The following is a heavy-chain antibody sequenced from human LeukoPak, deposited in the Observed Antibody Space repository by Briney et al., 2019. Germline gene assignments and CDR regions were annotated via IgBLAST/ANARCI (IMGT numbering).Heavy chain of an antibody. CDR1: GASISGYW. J-gene: IGHJ4*02. D-gene: IGHD6-13*01. V-gene: IGHV4-4*07. CDR3: ARFGYSSSWPFDY. Sequence: SETLSLTCDVSGASISGYWGSWIRQPAGRGREWIGRMYTDGDTNYNPALKSRVTVSVDTSKNLFSLKLISVTAADTAVYYCARFGYSSSWPFDYWGQGTLVTVPS. CDR2: MYTDGDT.